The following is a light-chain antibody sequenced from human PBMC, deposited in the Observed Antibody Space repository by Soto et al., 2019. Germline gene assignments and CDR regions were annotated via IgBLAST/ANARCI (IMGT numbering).Light chain of an antibody. CDR2: DVT. J-gene: IGLJ2*01. Sequence: QSALTQPRSVSGSPGQSVTISCTGTSSDVGGYNYVSWYQQHPGKAPKLLIFDVTKRPSGVPDRFSASKSDNTASLTISGLQAEDEADYYCCSYGGSSAVNSFGGGTKLTV. CDR3: CSYGGSSAVNS. V-gene: IGLV2-11*01. CDR1: SSDVGGYNY.